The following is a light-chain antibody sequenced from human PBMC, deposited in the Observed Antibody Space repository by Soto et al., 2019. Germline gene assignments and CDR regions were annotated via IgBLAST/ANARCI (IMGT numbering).Light chain of an antibody. V-gene: IGLV6-57*04. CDR2: ENN. CDR1: SGSIANNY. CDR3: QSYDREFVV. J-gene: IGLJ2*01. Sequence: NFMLTQPHSVSESPGKTLSISCTRSSGSIANNYVQWYQQRPGSAPTTVIYENNQRLSGVPDRFSGSTDGSSNSASLTISGLQTEDEADYYCQSYDREFVVVGGGTKVTVL.